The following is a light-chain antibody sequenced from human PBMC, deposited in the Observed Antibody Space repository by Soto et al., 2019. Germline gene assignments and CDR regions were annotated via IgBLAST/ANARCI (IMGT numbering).Light chain of an antibody. CDR3: HHYDSSPPFP. V-gene: IGKV3-20*01. CDR1: QSLNNRY. J-gene: IGKJ3*01. Sequence: EILLTQSPGTLSLSPGESAILSCRASQSLNNRYLAWYQQMSGRAPRLLIHGSSIRAAGIPDRFSGGGSGTDFARSINILEREDLAVYYCHHYDSSPPFPFGAGTRVVI. CDR2: GSS.